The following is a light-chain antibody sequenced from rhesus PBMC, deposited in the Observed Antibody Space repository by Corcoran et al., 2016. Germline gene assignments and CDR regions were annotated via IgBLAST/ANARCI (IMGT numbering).Light chain of an antibody. CDR3: QQSSNLFT. CDR1: QSVGSY. V-gene: IGKV3-24*04. CDR2: GAS. Sequence: ETVVTQSPATLSLSPGERATLSCMASQSVGSYLAWYQQKPGQAPRLLISGASSRATGIPDRFSGSGSGKEFTLTISSLEPEDVGVYYCQQSSNLFTFGPGTKLDIK. J-gene: IGKJ3*01.